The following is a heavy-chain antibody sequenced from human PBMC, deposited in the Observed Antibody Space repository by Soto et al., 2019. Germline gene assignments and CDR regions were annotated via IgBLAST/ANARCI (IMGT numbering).Heavy chain of an antibody. Sequence: QVQLVQSGAEVKKPGSSVTVSCKTSGGTFSKDAINWVRQAPGQGLEWMGLLIPVFGSPIYAQKFQGRIKITADASKSTAFMDLSSLRSEDTAVYYCTRVLGYTFEPGKTRYYAMDVWGQGTTVSVSS. CDR1: GGTFSKDA. J-gene: IGHJ6*02. V-gene: IGHV1-69*01. D-gene: IGHD5-18*01. CDR2: LIPVFGSP. CDR3: TRVLGYTFEPGKTRYYAMDV.